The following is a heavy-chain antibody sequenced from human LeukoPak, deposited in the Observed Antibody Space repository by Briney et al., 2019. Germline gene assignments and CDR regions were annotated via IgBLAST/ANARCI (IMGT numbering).Heavy chain of an antibody. CDR3: ARARSRVRGPFDY. D-gene: IGHD3-10*01. Sequence: GASVKVSCKASGGTFSSYAISWVRQAPGQGLEWMGRIIPILGIANYAQKFQGRVTMTRNTSISTAYMELSSLRSEDTAVYYCARARSRVRGPFDYWGQGTLVTVSS. CDR2: IIPILGIA. J-gene: IGHJ4*02. V-gene: IGHV1-69*04. CDR1: GGTFSSYA.